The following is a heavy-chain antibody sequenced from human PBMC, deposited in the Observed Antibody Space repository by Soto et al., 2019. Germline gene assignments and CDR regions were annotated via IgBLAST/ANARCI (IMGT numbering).Heavy chain of an antibody. V-gene: IGHV3-33*06. D-gene: IGHD3-22*01. CDR1: GFTFSHYG. CDR3: AKDDDTSSHFSLLDF. J-gene: IGHJ4*02. CDR2: SWSGGRGE. Sequence: GGSLRLACGASGFTFSHYGIHWVRQAPGKGLEWVGLSWSGGRGEDCADSVRGRFTISRDYSKTTVYLQMNSLRVEDTAVYYCAKDDDTSSHFSLLDFRGQGTLVTVSS.